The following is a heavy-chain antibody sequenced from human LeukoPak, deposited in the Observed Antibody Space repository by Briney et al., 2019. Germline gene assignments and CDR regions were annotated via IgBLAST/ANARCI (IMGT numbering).Heavy chain of an antibody. CDR3: ARAQGYCGGDCYSLLVMDWFGP. D-gene: IGHD2-21*02. CDR1: GYSFTSYW. CDR2: IYPGDSDT. V-gene: IGHV5-51*01. Sequence: GESLKISCKGSGYSFTSYWIGWVRQMPGKGLEWMGIIYPGDSDTRYSPSFQGQVTISADKSISTAYLQWSSLKASDTAMYYCARAQGYCGGDCYSLLVMDWFGPWGQGTLVTVSS. J-gene: IGHJ5*02.